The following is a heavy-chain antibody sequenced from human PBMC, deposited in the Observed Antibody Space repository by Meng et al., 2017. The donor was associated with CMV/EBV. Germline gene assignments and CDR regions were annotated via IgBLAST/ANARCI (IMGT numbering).Heavy chain of an antibody. CDR2: IYPGDSDT. CDR3: ARRMGYCSSTSCYGVADAFDI. J-gene: IGHJ3*02. V-gene: IGHV5-51*01. D-gene: IGHD2-2*01. CDR1: GYSFTSYW. Sequence: GGSLRLSCKGSGYSFTSYWIGWVRQMPGKGLEWMGIIYPGDSDTRYSPSFQGQVTISADKSISTAYLQWSSLKASDTAMYYCARRMGYCSSTSCYGVADAFDIWGQGTMVTVSS.